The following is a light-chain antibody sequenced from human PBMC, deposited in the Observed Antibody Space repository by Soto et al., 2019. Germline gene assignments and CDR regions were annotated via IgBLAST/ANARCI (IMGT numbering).Light chain of an antibody. CDR3: RPYTXSSSYV. CDR1: SSDVGTYNS. CDR2: DVS. J-gene: IGLJ1*01. Sequence: QSVLTQPAAVSGSPGQSIAISCTGTSSDVGTYNSVSWYQQYPGKAPKLMIHDVSNRPSGVSDRFSGSKSGNTASLTISRLQSEDEADYYCRPYTXSSSYVFASGPKVPVL. V-gene: IGLV2-14*01.